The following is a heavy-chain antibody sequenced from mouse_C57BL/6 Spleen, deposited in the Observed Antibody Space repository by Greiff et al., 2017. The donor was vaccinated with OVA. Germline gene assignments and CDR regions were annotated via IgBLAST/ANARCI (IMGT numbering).Heavy chain of an antibody. J-gene: IGHJ4*01. CDR3: ARDKHYGSSPYAMDY. V-gene: IGHV5-16*01. CDR2: INYDGSST. D-gene: IGHD1-1*01. CDR1: GFTFSDYY. Sequence: VESEGGLVQPGSSMKLSCTASGFTFSDYYMAWVRQVPEKGLEWVANINYDGSSTYYLDSLKSRFIISRDNAKNILYLQMSSLKSEDTATYYCARDKHYGSSPYAMDYWGQGTSVTVSS.